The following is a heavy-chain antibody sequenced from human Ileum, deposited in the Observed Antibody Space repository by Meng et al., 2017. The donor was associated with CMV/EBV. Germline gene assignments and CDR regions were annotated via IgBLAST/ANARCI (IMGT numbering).Heavy chain of an antibody. CDR3: ARYYCSDRCYHFDY. Sequence: SETLSLTCTVSGDSISSYCWSWIRQPPGKGLEWIGYIHYTGTTNYNPSLRSRVTISVDTSKNQFSLKLASVTAADTAIYYCARYYCSDRCYHFDYWGQGTMVTVSS. V-gene: IGHV4-59*01. J-gene: IGHJ4*02. CDR1: GDSISSYC. D-gene: IGHD2-15*01. CDR2: IHYTGTT.